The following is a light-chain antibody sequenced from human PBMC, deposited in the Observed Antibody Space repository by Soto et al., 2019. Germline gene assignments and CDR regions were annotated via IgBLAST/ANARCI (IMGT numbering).Light chain of an antibody. Sequence: EIVLTQSPGTLSLSPGERATLSCRASQSVGSSLAWYQQRPGQAPRLLIYDVSNRATGIPARFSGSGSGTDFTLTISSLEPEDVAVYFCQQRHDWPFFIFGPGSRVEIK. CDR1: QSVGSS. J-gene: IGKJ3*01. CDR3: QQRHDWPFFI. V-gene: IGKV3-11*01. CDR2: DVS.